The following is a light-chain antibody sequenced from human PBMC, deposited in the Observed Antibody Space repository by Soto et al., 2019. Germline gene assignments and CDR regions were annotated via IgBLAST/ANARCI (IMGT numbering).Light chain of an antibody. V-gene: IGKV3-20*01. J-gene: IGKJ4*01. CDR3: LQDSSAPLT. CDR2: GSS. CDR1: QSVSSSY. Sequence: DMFLTRNAFTLCLSPDGLATLSCRASQSVSSSYLAWYQQKPGQAPRLLIYGSSNRPSGIPDRFSGSGSRTEFAHAIARVYRQYCSVAYCLQDSSAPLTFGMGTKVDIK.